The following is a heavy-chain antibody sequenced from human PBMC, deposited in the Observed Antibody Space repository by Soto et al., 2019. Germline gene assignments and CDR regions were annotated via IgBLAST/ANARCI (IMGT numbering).Heavy chain of an antibody. D-gene: IGHD2-2*01. J-gene: IGHJ3*02. Sequence: GESLKISCKGSGYSFTSYWIGWVRQMPGKGLEWMGIIYPGDSDTRYSPSFPGQVTISADKSISTAYLQWSSLKASDTAMYYCARHSTNDVVVPAAIGAFDIWGQGTMVTVSS. V-gene: IGHV5-51*01. CDR1: GYSFTSYW. CDR3: ARHSTNDVVVPAAIGAFDI. CDR2: IYPGDSDT.